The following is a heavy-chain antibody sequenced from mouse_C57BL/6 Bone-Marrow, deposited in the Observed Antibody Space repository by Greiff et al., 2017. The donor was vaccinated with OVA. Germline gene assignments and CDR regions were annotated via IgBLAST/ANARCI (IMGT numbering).Heavy chain of an antibody. Sequence: VQLKESGPELVKPGASVKISCKASGYSFTGYYMNWVKQSPEKSLEWIGEINPSTGGTTYNQKFKAKATLTVDKSSSTAYMELKSLTSEDSAVYYCARRDLTAYVDYWGQGTTLTVSS. CDR1: GYSFTGYY. CDR3: ARRDLTAYVDY. D-gene: IGHD4-1*01. J-gene: IGHJ2*01. CDR2: INPSTGGT. V-gene: IGHV1-42*01.